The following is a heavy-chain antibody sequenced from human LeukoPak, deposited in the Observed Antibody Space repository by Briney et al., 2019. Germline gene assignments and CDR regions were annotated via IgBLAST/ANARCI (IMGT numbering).Heavy chain of an antibody. V-gene: IGHV3-30*03. Sequence: GRSLRLSCAASGFTFSSYGMHWVRQAPGKGLEWVAVISYDGSNKYYADSVKGRFTISRDNSKNTVYLQMNSLRAEDTAVYYCAREVGSGSYYLPLDYWGQGTLVTVSS. CDR2: ISYDGSNK. D-gene: IGHD3-10*01. CDR1: GFTFSSYG. CDR3: AREVGSGSYYLPLDY. J-gene: IGHJ4*02.